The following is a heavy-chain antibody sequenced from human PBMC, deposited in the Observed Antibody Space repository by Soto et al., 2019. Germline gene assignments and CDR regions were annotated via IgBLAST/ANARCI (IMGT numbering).Heavy chain of an antibody. CDR3: ARVGGLYCTNGVCYYDY. Sequence: GASVKVSCKASGYTFTSYAMHWVRQAPGQRLEWMGWINAGNGNTKYSQKFQGRVTITRDTSASTAYMELSSLRSEDTAVYYCARVGGLYCTNGVCYYDYWGQGTLVTVSS. D-gene: IGHD2-8*01. V-gene: IGHV1-3*01. CDR1: GYTFTSYA. CDR2: INAGNGNT. J-gene: IGHJ4*02.